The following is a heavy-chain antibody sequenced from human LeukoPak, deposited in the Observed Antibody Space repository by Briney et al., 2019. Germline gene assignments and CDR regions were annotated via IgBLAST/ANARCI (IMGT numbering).Heavy chain of an antibody. V-gene: IGHV4-39*02. CDR1: GGSISSSSYY. CDR2: IYYSGST. CDR3: ARDVRYYYGSGSSSDDP. D-gene: IGHD3-10*01. Sequence: PSETLSLTCTVSGGSISSSSYYWGWIRQPPGKGLEWIGSIYYSGSTYYNPSLKSRVTISVDTSKNQFSLKLSSVTAADTAVYYCARDVRYYYGSGSSSDDPWGQGTLVTVSS. J-gene: IGHJ5*02.